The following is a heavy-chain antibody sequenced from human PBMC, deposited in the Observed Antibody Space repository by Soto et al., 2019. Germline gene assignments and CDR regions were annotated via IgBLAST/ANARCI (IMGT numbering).Heavy chain of an antibody. J-gene: IGHJ5*02. CDR2: ISTYNGNT. CDR3: ARKSSSSSWFDP. CDR1: GYTFFTYG. Sequence: QVPLVQSGAEVKKPGASVKVSCKASGYTFFTYGITWVRQAPGQGLEWMGWISTYNGNTNYIQKLQGRVTMTTDTSTRTAYMELRSLRSDDTAMYYCARKSSSSSWFDPWGQGTLVTVSS. V-gene: IGHV1-18*01. D-gene: IGHD6-6*01.